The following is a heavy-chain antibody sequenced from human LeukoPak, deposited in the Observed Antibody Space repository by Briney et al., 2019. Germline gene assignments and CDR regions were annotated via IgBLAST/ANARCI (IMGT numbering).Heavy chain of an antibody. J-gene: IGHJ5*02. CDR2: ISGSGGST. D-gene: IGHD6-19*01. CDR1: GFTFSSYA. Sequence: GGSLRLSCAASGFTFSSYAMSWVRQAPGKGLEWVSAISGSGGSTYYADAVKGRFTISRDNSKNTLYLQMNSLRAEDTAVYYCAKKVMSGWYAWFDHWGQGTLVTVFS. V-gene: IGHV3-23*01. CDR3: AKKVMSGWYAWFDH.